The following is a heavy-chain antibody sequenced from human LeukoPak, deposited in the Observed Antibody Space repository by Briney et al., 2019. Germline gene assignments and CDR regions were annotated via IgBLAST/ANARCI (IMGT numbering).Heavy chain of an antibody. CDR2: INPNSGGL. V-gene: IGHV1-2*02. CDR1: LYTLTVYH. Sequence: ASVKDASKASLYTLTVYHMHWVRQAPGQGLEWMGWINPNSGGLNYAPKFQGRVTKTCDATISTAYMELSRLRSVDTAVYYCARVLITVCGVFSMATATSDYWGQGTLVTVSS. J-gene: IGHJ4*02. CDR3: ARVLITVCGVFSMATATSDY. D-gene: IGHD3-3*01.